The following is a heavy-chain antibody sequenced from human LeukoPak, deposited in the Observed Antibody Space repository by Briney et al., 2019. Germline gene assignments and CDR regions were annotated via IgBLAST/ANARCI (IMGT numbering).Heavy chain of an antibody. D-gene: IGHD6-13*01. CDR3: ARGWGSSSWYGYYYYYGMDV. V-gene: IGHV1-8*01. J-gene: IGHJ6*02. Sequence: ASVKVSCKASGYTSTSYDINWVRQATGQGLEWMGWMNPNSGNTGYAQKFQGRVTMTRNTSISTAYMELSSLRSEDTAVYYCARGWGSSSWYGYYYYYGMDVWGQGTTVTVSS. CDR2: MNPNSGNT. CDR1: GYTSTSYD.